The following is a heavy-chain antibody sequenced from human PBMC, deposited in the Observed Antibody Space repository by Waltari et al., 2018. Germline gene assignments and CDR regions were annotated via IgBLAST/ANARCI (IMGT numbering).Heavy chain of an antibody. CDR2: INHSGST. CDR3: ARVLYGDSGDDY. D-gene: IGHD4-17*01. Sequence: QVQLQQWGAGLLKPSETLSLTCAVYGGSFSGYYWSWIRQPPGKGLEWIGEINHSGSTNYNPSLKSRVTISVDTSKNQFSLKLSSVTAADTAVYYCARVLYGDSGDDYWGQGTLVTVSS. J-gene: IGHJ4*02. V-gene: IGHV4-34*01. CDR1: GGSFSGYY.